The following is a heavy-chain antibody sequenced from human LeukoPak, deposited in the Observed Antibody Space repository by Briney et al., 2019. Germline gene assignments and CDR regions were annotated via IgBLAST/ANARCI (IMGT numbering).Heavy chain of an antibody. V-gene: IGHV2-5*02. CDR1: GFSLSTSGVH. Sequence: SGPTLVQPTQTLTLTCTFSGFSLSTSGVHVALIRQPPGKALEWLALIYWDDDRRYSPSLKRRLTVTKDTSKNQVVLTMTNMDPVDTATYYCAHSPLVTRFDYWGQGTPVTVSS. J-gene: IGHJ4*02. CDR3: AHSPLVTRFDY. D-gene: IGHD4-23*01. CDR2: IYWDDDR.